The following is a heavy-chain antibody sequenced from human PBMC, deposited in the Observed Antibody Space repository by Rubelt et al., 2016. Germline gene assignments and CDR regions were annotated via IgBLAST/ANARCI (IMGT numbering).Heavy chain of an antibody. J-gene: IGHJ5*02. CDR2: ISGSGTST. Sequence: GGGVFQPGRSLRLSCAASGFTFSSYPMHWVRQAPGKGLEWVSAISGSGTSTYYADSVKGRFTISRDNVMNTLYLQMNSLRVDDTALYYCAKVPRDSWDYSWFDPWGQGTLVTVSS. V-gene: IGHV3-23*01. CDR3: AKVPRDSWDYSWFDP. CDR1: GFTFSSYP. D-gene: IGHD4-11*01.